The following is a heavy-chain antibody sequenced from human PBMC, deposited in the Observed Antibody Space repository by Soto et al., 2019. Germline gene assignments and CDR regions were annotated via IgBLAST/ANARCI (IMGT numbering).Heavy chain of an antibody. D-gene: IGHD1-7*01. CDR2: IYYSGST. CDR3: AREGLTGTIGLYYYYGMDV. CDR1: GGSISGNY. V-gene: IGHV4-59*01. J-gene: IGHJ6*02. Sequence: PSETLSLTCTVSGGSISGNYWTWIRQPPGKGLEWIGYIYYSGSTNYNPSLKSRVTISVDTSKNQFSLKLSSVTAADTAVYYCAREGLTGTIGLYYYYGMDVWGQGTAVTVSS.